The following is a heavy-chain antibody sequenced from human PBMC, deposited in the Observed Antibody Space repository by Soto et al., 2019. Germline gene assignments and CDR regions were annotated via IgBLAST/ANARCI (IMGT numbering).Heavy chain of an antibody. D-gene: IGHD3-9*01. CDR2: INPSGGST. CDR1: GYTFTSYH. CDR3: ARGMAAYYDILTGYWAY. Sequence: ASVKVSCKASGYTFTSYHMHWVRQAPGQGLEWMGIINPSGGSTSYAQKFQGRVTMTRDTSTSTVYMELSSLRSEDTAVYYCARGMAAYYDILTGYWAYWGQGTLVTVSS. V-gene: IGHV1-46*01. J-gene: IGHJ4*02.